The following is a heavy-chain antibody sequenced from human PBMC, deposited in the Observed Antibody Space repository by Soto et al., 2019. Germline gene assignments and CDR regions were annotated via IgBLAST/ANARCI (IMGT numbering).Heavy chain of an antibody. CDR2: INHSGST. J-gene: IGHJ3*02. Sequence: QVQLQQWGAGLLKPSETLSLTCAVYGGSFSGYYWSWIRQPPGKGLEWIGEINHSGSTNYNPSLKSRVTISVDTSKNQFSLKLSSVTAADTAVYYCARVSPLGYCTNGVCPNDAFDIWGQGTMVTVSS. D-gene: IGHD2-8*01. V-gene: IGHV4-34*01. CDR3: ARVSPLGYCTNGVCPNDAFDI. CDR1: GGSFSGYY.